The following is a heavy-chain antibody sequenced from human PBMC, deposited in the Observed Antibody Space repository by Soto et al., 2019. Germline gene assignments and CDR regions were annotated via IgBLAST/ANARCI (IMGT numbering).Heavy chain of an antibody. D-gene: IGHD3-22*01. V-gene: IGHV1-46*01. CDR1: WYTFTGPY. Sequence: GSSVEVSCEASWYTFTGPYIHSVRHAPGQGLEWMGMINPNGGSTNYLQKFQGRVTMTRDTSTSTVYMELSSLRSEDTAVYFCARADYYDSSGFYYDYWGQGTLVTVSS. J-gene: IGHJ4*02. CDR2: INPNGGST. CDR3: ARADYYDSSGFYYDY.